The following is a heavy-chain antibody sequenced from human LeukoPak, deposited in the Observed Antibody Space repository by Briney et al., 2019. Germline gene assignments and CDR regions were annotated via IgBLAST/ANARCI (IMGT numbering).Heavy chain of an antibody. D-gene: IGHD3-10*01. J-gene: IGHJ5*02. CDR3: ARDAHGGWFDP. Sequence: SETLSLTCTVSGGSISSYYWSWIRQPPGKGLEWIGYIYYSGSTNYNPSLKSRVTISVDTSKNQFSLELSSVTAADTAVYYCARDAHGGWFDPWGQGTLVTVSS. V-gene: IGHV4-59*01. CDR1: GGSISSYY. CDR2: IYYSGST.